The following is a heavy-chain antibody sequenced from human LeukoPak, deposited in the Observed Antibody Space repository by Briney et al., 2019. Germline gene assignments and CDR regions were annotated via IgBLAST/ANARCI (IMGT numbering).Heavy chain of an antibody. D-gene: IGHD4/OR15-4a*01. CDR3: AKGPGSVLAFDP. CDR2: ISGSGGST. J-gene: IGHJ5*02. CDR1: GFTVSSNY. V-gene: IGHV3-23*01. Sequence: GGSLRLSCAASGFTVSSNYMSWVRQAPGKGLEWVSAISGSGGSTYYADSVKGRFTISRDNSKNTLYLQMNSLRAEDTAVYYCAKGPGSVLAFDPWGQGTLVTVSS.